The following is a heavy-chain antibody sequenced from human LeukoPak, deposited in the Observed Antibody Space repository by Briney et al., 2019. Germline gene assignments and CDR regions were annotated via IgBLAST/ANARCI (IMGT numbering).Heavy chain of an antibody. Sequence: GGSLRLSCAASGFTFSSYAMHWVRQAPGKGLEYVSAISSNGGSTYYANSVKGRFTISRDNSKNTLYLQMGSLRAEGMAVYYCARARGSYYVGDYWGQGTLVTVSS. J-gene: IGHJ4*02. CDR3: ARARGSYYVGDY. CDR1: GFTFSSYA. V-gene: IGHV3-64*01. CDR2: ISSNGGST. D-gene: IGHD1-26*01.